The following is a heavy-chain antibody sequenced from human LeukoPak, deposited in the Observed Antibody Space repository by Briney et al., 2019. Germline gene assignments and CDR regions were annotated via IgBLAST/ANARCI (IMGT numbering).Heavy chain of an antibody. V-gene: IGHV4-59*08. CDR2: MSYSGST. CDR1: GGSISSDY. D-gene: IGHD2-2*01. Sequence: SETLSLTCTVSGGSISSDYWSWIRQPPGKGLEWIGWMSYSGSTNYNPSLKTRVTISVDTSKNQFSLKLSSVTAADTAVYYCARQASCSSTNCYPFDYWGQGTLVTVSS. CDR3: ARQASCSSTNCYPFDY. J-gene: IGHJ4*02.